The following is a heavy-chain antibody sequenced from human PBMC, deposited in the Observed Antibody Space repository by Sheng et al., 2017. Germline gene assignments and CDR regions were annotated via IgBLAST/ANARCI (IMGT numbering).Heavy chain of an antibody. CDR1: GFTFSSYA. CDR2: ISYDGSNK. D-gene: IGHD3-9*01. V-gene: IGHV3-30*04. J-gene: IGHJ4*02. CDR3: ARDYLDDISHY. Sequence: QVQLVESGGGVVQPGRSLRLSCAASGFTFSSYAMHWVRQAPGKGLEWVAVISYDGSNKYYADSVKGRFTISRDNSKNTLYLQMNSLRAEDTAVYYCARDYLDDISHYWGQGTLVTVSS.